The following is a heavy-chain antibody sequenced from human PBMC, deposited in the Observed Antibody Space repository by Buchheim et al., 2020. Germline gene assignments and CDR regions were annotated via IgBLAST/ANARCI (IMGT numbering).Heavy chain of an antibody. CDR3: ARGSIEPITMIVVTSGGFDY. J-gene: IGHJ4*02. CDR1: GYTFTSYY. D-gene: IGHD3-22*01. CDR2: INPSGGST. V-gene: IGHV1-46*03. Sequence: QVQLVQSGAEVKKPGASVKVSCKASGYTFTSYYMHWVRQAPGQGLEWMGIINPSGGSTSYAQKFQGRVTMTRDTSTSTVYMELSSLRSEDTAVYYCARGSIEPITMIVVTSGGFDYWGQGTL.